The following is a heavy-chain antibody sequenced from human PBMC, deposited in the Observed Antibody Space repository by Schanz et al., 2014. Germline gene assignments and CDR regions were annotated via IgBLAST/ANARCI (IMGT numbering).Heavy chain of an antibody. CDR3: AKQHGVIQQVSDY. CDR2: TYSGGST. CDR1: GFTVSSNY. D-gene: IGHD3-22*01. Sequence: EVQLVESGGGLVQPGGSLRLSCAASGFTVSSNYMSWVRQAPGKGLEWVSITYSGGSTYYADSVKGRFTISRDNSKNTLYLLMNSLRAEDTAVYYCAKQHGVIQQVSDYWGQGVRVIVSS. V-gene: IGHV3-66*04. J-gene: IGHJ4*02.